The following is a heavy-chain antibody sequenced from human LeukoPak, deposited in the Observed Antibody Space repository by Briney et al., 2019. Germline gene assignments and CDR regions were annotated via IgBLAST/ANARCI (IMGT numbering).Heavy chain of an antibody. Sequence: GESVKISGKGSGYSFTNYWIGWVRQMPGKGLEWMDIIYPGDSDTRYSPYFEGQVTILADKSISTAYLQWGSLKASDTAMYYCARHSTSTWSGYFDYWGQGTLVTVSS. CDR1: GYSFTNYW. D-gene: IGHD2-2*01. V-gene: IGHV5-51*01. CDR2: IYPGDSDT. J-gene: IGHJ4*02. CDR3: ARHSTSTWSGYFDY.